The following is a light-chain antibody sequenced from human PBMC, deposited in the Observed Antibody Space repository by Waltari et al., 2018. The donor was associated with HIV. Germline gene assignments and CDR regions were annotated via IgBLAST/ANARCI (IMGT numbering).Light chain of an antibody. Sequence: QSALTPPASVSGSPGQSISISCTGTSSDVGAYYVSWYQHHPGKAPKVIIYEVSNRPSGVSNRFSGSKSGNTASLTISGLLPEDEADYFCSSYISSATPEFGGGTRLTVL. V-gene: IGLV2-14*01. CDR1: SSDVGAYY. CDR2: EVS. CDR3: SSYISSATPE. J-gene: IGLJ3*02.